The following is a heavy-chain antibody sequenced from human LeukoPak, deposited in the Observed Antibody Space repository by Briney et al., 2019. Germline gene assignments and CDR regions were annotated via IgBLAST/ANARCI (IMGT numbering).Heavy chain of an antibody. V-gene: IGHV3-23*01. Sequence: PGGSLRLSCAASGFTFSSYAMSWVRQAPGKGLEWVSAISGSGGSTYYADSVKGRFTISRDNSKNTLYLQMNSLRAEDTAVYYCAKDQRRVQLWLNHRPYYFDYWGQGTLVTVSS. CDR2: ISGSGGST. CDR3: AKDQRRVQLWLNHRPYYFDY. J-gene: IGHJ4*02. CDR1: GFTFSSYA. D-gene: IGHD5-18*01.